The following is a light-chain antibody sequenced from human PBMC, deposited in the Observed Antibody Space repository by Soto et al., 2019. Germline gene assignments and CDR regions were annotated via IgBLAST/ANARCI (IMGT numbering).Light chain of an antibody. Sequence: DMDMTQSPSSLSASVGDRVTITCRASQSISSWLAWYQQKPGKAPKLLIYKASSLESGVPSRFSGSGSGTDFTLTISSLQPEDFGTYYCQQSYSTLWTFGQGTKVDI. V-gene: IGKV1-5*03. CDR1: QSISSW. CDR3: QQSYSTLWT. CDR2: KAS. J-gene: IGKJ1*01.